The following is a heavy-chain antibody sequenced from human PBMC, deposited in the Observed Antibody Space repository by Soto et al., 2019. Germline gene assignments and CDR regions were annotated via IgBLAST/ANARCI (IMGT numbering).Heavy chain of an antibody. Sequence: SGTPSLTCAVYGGALSGYYWSWVGQPPGKGLEWIGEINHSGSTNYNPSLKSRVTISVDTSKNQFSLKLSSVTAADTAVYYCARAQGLSDFWSGYYSGYYYYGMDVWGQGTTVT. V-gene: IGHV4-34*01. CDR2: INHSGST. J-gene: IGHJ6*02. D-gene: IGHD3-3*01. CDR1: GGALSGYY. CDR3: ARAQGLSDFWSGYYSGYYYYGMDV.